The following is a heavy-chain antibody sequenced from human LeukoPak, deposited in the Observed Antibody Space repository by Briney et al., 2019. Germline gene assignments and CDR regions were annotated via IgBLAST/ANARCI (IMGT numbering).Heavy chain of an antibody. CDR3: ARDPKTVDGNYYYMYV. Sequence: PGGSLTLSCAASGLTFSSYEMNWVRQAPGKGLEWIAYISGSGSTIYYADSVKGRFTIYRNNARSSLYLQLNTLTAEDTAVYYCARDPKTVDGNYYYMYVWGKGTTVTISS. D-gene: IGHD4-17*01. CDR1: GLTFSSYE. J-gene: IGHJ6*03. V-gene: IGHV3-48*03. CDR2: ISGSGSTI.